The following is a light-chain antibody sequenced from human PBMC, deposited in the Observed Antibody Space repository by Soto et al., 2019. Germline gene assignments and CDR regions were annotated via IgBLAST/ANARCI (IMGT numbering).Light chain of an antibody. V-gene: IGLV1-44*01. CDR1: SSNIGSNV. CDR2: GND. CDR3: AAWDDSLIVVA. Sequence: QAVVTQPPSASGTPGQGVTISCSGSSSNIGSNVVNWYQQLPGTAPKLLIYGNDQRPSGVPDRFSGSKSGTSASLAISGLHSEDEADYYCAAWDDSLIVVAFGGGTKLTVL. J-gene: IGLJ2*01.